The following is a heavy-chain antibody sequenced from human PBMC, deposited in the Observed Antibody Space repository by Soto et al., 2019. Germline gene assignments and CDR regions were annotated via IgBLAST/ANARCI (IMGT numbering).Heavy chain of an antibody. V-gene: IGHV1-2*02. D-gene: IGHD6-6*01. CDR2: INAHSGGT. CDR1: GFSFTGYY. Sequence: ASVKVSSKASGFSFTGYYIHWLRQAPGQGLEWMGWINAHSGGTEYAQKFQGRVTLTRDTSISTAYMTLSSLRSDDTAIYYCAKDLTRQLAYWLDPWGQGPQVTVSS. CDR3: AKDLTRQLAYWLDP. J-gene: IGHJ5*02.